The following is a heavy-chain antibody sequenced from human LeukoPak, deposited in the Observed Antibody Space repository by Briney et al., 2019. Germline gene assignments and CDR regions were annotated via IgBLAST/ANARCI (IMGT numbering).Heavy chain of an antibody. J-gene: IGHJ4*02. CDR1: GFTFSSYS. CDR2: ISSSSTYI. CDR3: ARDGRLWPFDY. Sequence: PGGSLRLSCAASGFTFSSYSMNWVRQAPGKGLEWVSSISSSSTYIYYADSVKGRFTISRDNAKNSLYLQMNSLRADDTAVYYCARDGRLWPFDYWGQGTLVTVSS. V-gene: IGHV3-21*01. D-gene: IGHD5-18*01.